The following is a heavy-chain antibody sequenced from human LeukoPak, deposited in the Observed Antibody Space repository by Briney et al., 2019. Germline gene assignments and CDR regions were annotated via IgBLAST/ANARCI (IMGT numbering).Heavy chain of an antibody. J-gene: IGHJ4*02. Sequence: KASQTLSLTCTVSGGSISSGGYYWSWIRQPPGKGLEWIGYIYYSGSTNYNPSLKSRVTISVDTSKNQFSLKLSSVTAADTAVYYCARGLAAAGTSYFDYWGQGTLVTVSS. CDR2: IYYSGST. CDR1: GGSISSGGYY. CDR3: ARGLAAAGTSYFDY. D-gene: IGHD6-13*01. V-gene: IGHV4-61*08.